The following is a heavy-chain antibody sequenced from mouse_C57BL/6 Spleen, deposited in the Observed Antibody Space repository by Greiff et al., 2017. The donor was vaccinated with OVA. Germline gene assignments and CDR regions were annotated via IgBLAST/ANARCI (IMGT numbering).Heavy chain of an antibody. V-gene: IGHV1-82*01. CDR2: IYPGDGDT. Sequence: QVQLQQSGPELVKPGASVKISCKASGYAFSSSWMNWVKQRPGKGLEWIGRIYPGDGDTNYNGKFKGKATLTADKSSSTAYMQLSSLTSEDSAVYVCARSSSYHYAMDYWGQGTSVTVSS. D-gene: IGHD1-1*01. J-gene: IGHJ4*01. CDR1: GYAFSSSW. CDR3: ARSSSYHYAMDY.